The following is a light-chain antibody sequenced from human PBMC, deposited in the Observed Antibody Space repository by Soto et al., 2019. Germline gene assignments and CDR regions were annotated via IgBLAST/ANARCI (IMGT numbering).Light chain of an antibody. J-gene: IGLJ3*02. V-gene: IGLV2-14*01. CDR1: SSDVGGYNY. Sequence: QSVLTQPASVSGSPGESITISCTGTSSDVGGYNYVSWYQQPPGKAPKLMIYEVSNRPSGVSNRFSGSKSGNTASLTISGLQAEDEADYYCQSYDSSLSGSVFGGGTKLTVL. CDR2: EVS. CDR3: QSYDSSLSGSV.